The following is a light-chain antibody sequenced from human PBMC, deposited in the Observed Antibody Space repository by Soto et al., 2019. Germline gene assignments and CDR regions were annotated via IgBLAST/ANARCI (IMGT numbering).Light chain of an antibody. CDR3: QSYDSSTLYV. CDR2: EDN. V-gene: IGLV6-57*01. Sequence: NFMLTQPHSVSESPGKTVTISCTRSSGSIASNYVQLYQQRPGSSPNTVIYEDNQRPSGVPDRFSGSIDSSSNSASLTISGLKTEDEADYYCQSYDSSTLYVFGTGTTVTVL. J-gene: IGLJ1*01. CDR1: SGSIASNY.